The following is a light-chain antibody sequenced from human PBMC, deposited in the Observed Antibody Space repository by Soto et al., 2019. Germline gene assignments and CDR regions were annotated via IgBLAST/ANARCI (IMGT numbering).Light chain of an antibody. V-gene: IGLV2-8*01. CDR1: SSDVGGYNY. Sequence: QSVLTQPPSASGSPGQSVTISCTGTSSDVGGYNYVSWYQQHPDKAPKLMIYEVSKRPSGVPDRFSGSKSGNTASLTVSGLQAADEADYYFSSSASSNNFGVFGTGTKLTVL. J-gene: IGLJ2*01. CDR3: SSSASSNNFGV. CDR2: EVS.